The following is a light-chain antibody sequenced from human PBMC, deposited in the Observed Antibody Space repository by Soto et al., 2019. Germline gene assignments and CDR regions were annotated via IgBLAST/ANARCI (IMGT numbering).Light chain of an antibody. V-gene: IGKV3-20*01. CDR1: QSVSSSS. Sequence: EIVLTQSPGTLSLSPGDRATLSCRASQSVSSSSLAWYQQNPGQAPRLLIHGAIIRATGIPDRFSGSGSGTDFTLTISRLDPEDFAVYYCQQYGSPPYTFGQGTRLEIK. CDR2: GAI. J-gene: IGKJ2*01. CDR3: QQYGSPPYT.